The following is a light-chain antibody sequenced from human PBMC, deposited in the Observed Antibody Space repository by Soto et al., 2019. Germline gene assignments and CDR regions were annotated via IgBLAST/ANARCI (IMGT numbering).Light chain of an antibody. CDR2: GAS. CDR1: ESVSSN. J-gene: IGKJ5*01. CDR3: QQHGGSPIT. V-gene: IGKV3-15*01. Sequence: IVITQSPATLSLSPGERAPPSCRASESVSSNLAWYQQKPGQAPRLLIYGASTRATGIPARISGSGSGTEFTLTISRLEPEDFAVYYCQQHGGSPITFGQGTRLEI.